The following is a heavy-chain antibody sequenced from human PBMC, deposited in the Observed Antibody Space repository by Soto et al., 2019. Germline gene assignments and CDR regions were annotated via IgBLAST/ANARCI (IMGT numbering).Heavy chain of an antibody. CDR1: GFTFSSYA. CDR2: ISGSGTST. CDR3: AKHLSALFSLGEFNH. Sequence: GGSLRLSCAASGFTFSSYAMNWVRQAPGKGLEWVAEISGSGTSTYYAPSVKGRFIISSDSSKNTLYLQMYSLRAEDTAIYYCAKHLSALFSLGEFNHWGQGALVTVSS. V-gene: IGHV3-23*01. J-gene: IGHJ4*02. D-gene: IGHD2-21*01.